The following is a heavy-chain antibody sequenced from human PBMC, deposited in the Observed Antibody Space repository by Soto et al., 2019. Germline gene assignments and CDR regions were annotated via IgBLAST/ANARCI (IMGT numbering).Heavy chain of an antibody. CDR1: GFSLSTNGVG. CDR3: AHRLTLNFNWNCGRFDS. CDR2: IYWDDDK. D-gene: IGHD1-7*01. Sequence: QITLKESGPTLVKPTQTLTLTCTFSGFSLSTNGVGVGWIRQPPGKALEWLALIYWDDDKRYNPSLRSRLTITKDTSKNQVVLTMANMDPVDTATYYCAHRLTLNFNWNCGRFDSWGQGTLVTVSS. V-gene: IGHV2-5*02. J-gene: IGHJ4*02.